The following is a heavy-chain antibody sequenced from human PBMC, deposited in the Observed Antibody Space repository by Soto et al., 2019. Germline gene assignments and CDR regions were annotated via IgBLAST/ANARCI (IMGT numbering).Heavy chain of an antibody. D-gene: IGHD3-22*01. CDR3: ARLIYDSRLNYFYFDF. V-gene: IGHV4-4*02. Sequence: SETLSITCVVSVGSISGRNWWRCVRQAPGKGLEWIGEVFHSWDTTYTPSLRSRVTISVDKSKNQFSLKLNSVTAADTAVYYCARLIYDSRLNYFYFDFWGQGALVTVSS. J-gene: IGHJ4*02. CDR1: VGSISGRNW. CDR2: VFHSWDT.